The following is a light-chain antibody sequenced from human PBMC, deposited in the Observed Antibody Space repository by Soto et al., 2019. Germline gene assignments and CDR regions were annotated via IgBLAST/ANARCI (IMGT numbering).Light chain of an antibody. J-gene: IGLJ1*01. CDR3: FSHRSGDSHV. V-gene: IGLV2-14*01. Sequence: QSALTQPASVSGSPGQSITISCTGTSDDVGAYNFVSWYQQYPGKAPKLMVFGVINRPSGVSNRFSGSKTGNTASLTISGLQAEDEAFYYCFSHRSGDSHVFGTGTKVTVL. CDR2: GVI. CDR1: SDDVGAYNF.